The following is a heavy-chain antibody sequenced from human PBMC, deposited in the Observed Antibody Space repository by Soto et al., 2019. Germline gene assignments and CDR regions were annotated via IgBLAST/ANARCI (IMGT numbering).Heavy chain of an antibody. J-gene: IGHJ1*01. CDR3: ARWGTTGGLDV. D-gene: IGHD3-16*01. Sequence: QVQLVESGGGVVQPGTSLRVSCVGSGFTFRIYVIHWVRQAPGKGLEWVALTSYDGSNKYYGDSVRGRFTISRDNSRNTVDLQMDSLRLEDTALYYCARWGTTGGLDVWGQGTLVSVSS. CDR2: TSYDGSNK. CDR1: GFTFRIYV. V-gene: IGHV3-30*19.